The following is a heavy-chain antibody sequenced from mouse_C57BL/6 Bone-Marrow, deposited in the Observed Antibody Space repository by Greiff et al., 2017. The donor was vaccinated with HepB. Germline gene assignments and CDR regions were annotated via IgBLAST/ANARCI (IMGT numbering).Heavy chain of an antibody. D-gene: IGHD1-1*01. Sequence: EVQRVESEGGLVQPGSSMKLSCTASGFTFSDYYMAWVRQVPEKGLEWVANINYDGSSTYYLDSLKSRFIISIDNAKNILYLQMSSLKSEDTATYYCARDRETTGGYFDVWGTGTTVTVSS. CDR1: GFTFSDYY. CDR2: INYDGSST. CDR3: ARDRETTGGYFDV. V-gene: IGHV5-16*01. J-gene: IGHJ1*03.